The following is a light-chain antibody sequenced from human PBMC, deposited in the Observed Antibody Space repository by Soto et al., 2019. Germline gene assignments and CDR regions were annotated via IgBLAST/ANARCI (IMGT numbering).Light chain of an antibody. CDR1: SSDVGGYNY. CDR2: DVS. J-gene: IGLJ1*01. CDR3: SSYTSSSPLYV. V-gene: IGLV2-14*01. Sequence: QSALTQPASVSGSPGQSITISCTGTSSDVGGYNYVSWYQQHPGKAPKVMIYDVSNRPSGVSNRFSGSKSGNTASLTISGLQAEDEADYYCSSYTSSSPLYVFGTGTKVTV.